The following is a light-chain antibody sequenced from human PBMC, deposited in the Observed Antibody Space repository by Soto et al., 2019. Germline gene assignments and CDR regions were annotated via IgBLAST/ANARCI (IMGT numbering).Light chain of an antibody. J-gene: IGKJ1*01. CDR3: QQYNFWPRT. V-gene: IGKV3-15*01. CDR2: GAV. Sequence: EIVMTQSPATLSVSPGESATLSCVASHSVLSSSAWYQQKPGQAPRLLIYGAVTRATNIPARFSGRGSGTEFTLTISSLQSEDFAVYYCQQYNFWPRTFGQGTKVDIK. CDR1: HSVLSS.